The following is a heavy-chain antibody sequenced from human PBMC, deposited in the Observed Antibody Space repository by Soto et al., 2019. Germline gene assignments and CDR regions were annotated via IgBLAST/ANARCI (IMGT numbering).Heavy chain of an antibody. CDR3: PKDHTGYYYDSSGYYDY. Sequence: VGSLRRSCAASGFTFSSYAMSWVRQAPGKGLEWVSAISGSGGSTYYADSVKGRFTISRDNSKNTLYLQMNSLRAEDTAVYYCPKDHTGYYYDSSGYYDYWGQGTLVTVSS. V-gene: IGHV3-23*01. CDR2: ISGSGGST. CDR1: GFTFSSYA. D-gene: IGHD3-22*01. J-gene: IGHJ4*02.